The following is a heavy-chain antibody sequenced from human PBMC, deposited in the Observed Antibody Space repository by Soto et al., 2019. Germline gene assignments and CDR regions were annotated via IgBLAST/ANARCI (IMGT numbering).Heavy chain of an antibody. D-gene: IGHD3-3*01. V-gene: IGHV3-74*01. CDR2: INSDGSST. J-gene: IGHJ4*02. Sequence: EVQLVESGGGLVQPGGSLRLSCAASGFTYSSYWMHWVRQAPGKGLVWVSRINSDGSSTTYADSVKGRFTISRDNAKNTLYLKMNSLRAEYTAIYYCARGAMSTIWTFGYWGQGTLVTVSS. CDR1: GFTYSSYW. CDR3: ARGAMSTIWTFGY.